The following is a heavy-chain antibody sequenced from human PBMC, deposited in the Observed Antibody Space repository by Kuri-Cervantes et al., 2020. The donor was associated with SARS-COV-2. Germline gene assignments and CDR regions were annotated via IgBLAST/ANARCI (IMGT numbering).Heavy chain of an antibody. J-gene: IGHJ4*02. CDR1: GDTFSSYA. CDR2: IIPIFGTA. Sequence: SVKVSCSAPGDTFSSYAISWVRQAPGQGLEWMGGIIPIFGTANYAQKFQGRVAITTDESTSTAYMELSSLRSEDTAVYYCARGGVGATQDCSFDYWGQGTLVTVSS. CDR3: ARGGVGATQDCSFDY. D-gene: IGHD1-26*01. V-gene: IGHV1-69*05.